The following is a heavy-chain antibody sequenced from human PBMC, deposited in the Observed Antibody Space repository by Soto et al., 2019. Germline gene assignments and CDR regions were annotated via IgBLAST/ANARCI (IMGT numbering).Heavy chain of an antibody. D-gene: IGHD4-17*01. CDR2: IIPIFGTA. CDR3: ARDPDYGDYGGPFDY. J-gene: IGHJ4*02. CDR1: GGTFSSYA. V-gene: IGHV1-69*13. Sequence: ASVKVSCKASGGTFSSYAISWVRQAPGQGLEWMGGIIPIFGTANYAQKFQGRVTITADESTSTAYMELSSLRSEDTAVYYCARDPDYGDYGGPFDYWGQGTLVTVSS.